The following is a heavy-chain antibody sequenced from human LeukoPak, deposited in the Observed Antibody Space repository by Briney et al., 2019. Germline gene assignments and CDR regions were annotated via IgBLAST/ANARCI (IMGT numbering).Heavy chain of an antibody. CDR2: IYHSGST. Sequence: SETLSLTCAVSGYSISSGYYWAWIRQPPGNGLEWIGSIYHSGSTYYNPSLKSRVTISVDTSKNQFSLKLSSVTAADTAVYYCARRDTELDYWGQGTLVTVSS. CDR3: ARRDTELDY. CDR1: GYSISSGYY. J-gene: IGHJ4*02. D-gene: IGHD1-14*01. V-gene: IGHV4-38-2*01.